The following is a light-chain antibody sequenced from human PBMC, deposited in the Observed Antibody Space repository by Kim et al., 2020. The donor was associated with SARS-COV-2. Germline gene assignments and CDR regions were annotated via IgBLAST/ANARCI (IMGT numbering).Light chain of an antibody. Sequence: GHKITISCTGSSSNIGSNYIYCYQQFRGTSPKLLIYRNTMRSSGVPDRFSGSKSGTSASLAISGLRSEDEATYYCEVWDDSLSGVVFGGGTQLTVL. V-gene: IGLV1-47*01. J-gene: IGLJ2*01. CDR1: SSNIGSNY. CDR2: RNT. CDR3: EVWDDSLSGVV.